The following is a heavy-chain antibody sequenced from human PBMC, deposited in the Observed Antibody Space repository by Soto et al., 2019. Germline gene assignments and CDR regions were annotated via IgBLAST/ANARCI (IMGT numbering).Heavy chain of an antibody. CDR3: ATWRHYSGSYCFDY. J-gene: IGHJ4*02. D-gene: IGHD1-26*01. Sequence: ASVKVSYKASGGTLNTYTINWVRQAPGRRLEWVGQIVPIYDSVNYAENFQGRVTITADKSTKTSYMELTSLRSEDTALYFCATWRHYSGSYCFDYWGQGTLVTVSS. V-gene: IGHV1-69*06. CDR1: GGTLNTYT. CDR2: IVPIYDSV.